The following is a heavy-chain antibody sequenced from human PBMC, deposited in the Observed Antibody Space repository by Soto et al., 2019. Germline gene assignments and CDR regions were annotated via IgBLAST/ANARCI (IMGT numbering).Heavy chain of an antibody. CDR2: IWYDGSNK. CDR1: GFTFSSYG. D-gene: IGHD6-13*01. CDR3: ARDMGIAAGKPRAPNDAFDI. J-gene: IGHJ3*02. Sequence: LRLSCAASGFTFSSYGMHWVRQAPGKGLEWVAVIWYDGSNKYYADSVKGRFTISRDNSKNTLYLQLNSRRAEDTAGYYCARDMGIAAGKPRAPNDAFDIWGKGTMVTVSS. V-gene: IGHV3-33*01.